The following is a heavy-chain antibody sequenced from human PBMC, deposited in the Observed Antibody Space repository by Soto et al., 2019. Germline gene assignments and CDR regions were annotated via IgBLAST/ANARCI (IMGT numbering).Heavy chain of an antibody. D-gene: IGHD6-13*01. Sequence: GESQNISCNGSGYRFTSYLIGWVRQMPGKGPEWVGIIYPGDSDTRYSPSFQGQVTISADKSISTAYLQWNSLKASDTAMYYCARTSAAGKYYYGMDVWGQGTTVTVSS. CDR1: GYRFTSYL. J-gene: IGHJ6*02. CDR3: ARTSAAGKYYYGMDV. CDR2: IYPGDSDT. V-gene: IGHV5-51*01.